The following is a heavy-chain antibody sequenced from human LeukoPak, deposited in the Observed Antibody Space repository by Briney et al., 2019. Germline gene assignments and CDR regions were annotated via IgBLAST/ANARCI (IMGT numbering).Heavy chain of an antibody. D-gene: IGHD3-16*02. Sequence: GGSLRLSCAASGFIFSNYAMHWVRQAPGKGLEWVAVISYDGSNKYYAESVKGRFTISRDNSKNTLYLQMNSLRAEDTAVYYCRWEQSFFYGIHVWGQGTTVTVSS. V-gene: IGHV3-30*04. CDR2: ISYDGSNK. J-gene: IGHJ6*02. CDR1: GFIFSNYA. CDR3: RWEQSFFYGIHV.